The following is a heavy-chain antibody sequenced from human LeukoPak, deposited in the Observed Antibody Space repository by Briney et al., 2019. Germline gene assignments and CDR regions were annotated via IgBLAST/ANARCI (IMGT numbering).Heavy chain of an antibody. CDR2: IYYSGST. V-gene: IGHV4-39*07. CDR3: ARDWHSSGWTFDY. J-gene: IGHJ4*02. CDR1: GGSISSSSYY. Sequence: PSETLSLTCTVSGGSISSSSYYWGWIRQPPGMGLEWIGSIYYSGSTYYNPSLKSRVTISVDTSKNQFSLKLSSVTAADTAVYYCARDWHSSGWTFDYWGQGTLVTVSS. D-gene: IGHD6-19*01.